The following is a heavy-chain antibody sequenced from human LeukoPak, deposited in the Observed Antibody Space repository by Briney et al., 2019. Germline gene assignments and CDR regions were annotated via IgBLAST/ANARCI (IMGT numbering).Heavy chain of an antibody. J-gene: IGHJ4*02. D-gene: IGHD3-22*01. V-gene: IGHV4-34*01. CDR1: GGSFGGYY. CDR3: ARVAPYYYDSSGYSSHYFDY. CDR2: INDGGST. Sequence: SETLSLTCAVYGGSFGGYYWTWIRQPPGKGLEWIGAINDGGSTVHNPSLKSRVTISVDTSKNQFSLKLSSVTAEDTAVYFCARVAPYYYDSSGYSSHYFDYWGQGILVTVSS.